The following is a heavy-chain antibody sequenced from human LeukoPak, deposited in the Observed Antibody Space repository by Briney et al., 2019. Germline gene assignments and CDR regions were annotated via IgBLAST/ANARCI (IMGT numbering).Heavy chain of an antibody. J-gene: IGHJ6*02. V-gene: IGHV1-18*01. Sequence: ASVKVSCKASGYTFTSYGISWVRQAPGQGLEWMGWISAYNGNTNYAQKLQGRVTMTTDTSTSTAYMELRSLRSDDTAVCYCARDFSGYDRNPNYYYYYGMDVWGQGTTVTVSS. D-gene: IGHD5-12*01. CDR1: GYTFTSYG. CDR2: ISAYNGNT. CDR3: ARDFSGYDRNPNYYYYYGMDV.